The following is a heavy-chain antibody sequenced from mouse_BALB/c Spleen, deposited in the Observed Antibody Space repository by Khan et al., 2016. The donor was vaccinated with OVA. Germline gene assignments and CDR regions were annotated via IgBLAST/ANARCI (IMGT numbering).Heavy chain of an antibody. CDR3: ARSGDGYYHWYFDV. J-gene: IGHJ1*01. CDR1: GYAFTNYL. D-gene: IGHD2-3*01. V-gene: IGHV1-54*03. Sequence: QVRLQQSGAELVRPETSVKVSCKASGYAFTNYLIEWVKQRPGQGLEWIGLTNPGSGGSNYNENFKGKATLTTDKSSSTAYMQLSSLTSDDSAVYFCARSGDGYYHWYFDVWGAGTTVTVSS. CDR2: TNPGSGGS.